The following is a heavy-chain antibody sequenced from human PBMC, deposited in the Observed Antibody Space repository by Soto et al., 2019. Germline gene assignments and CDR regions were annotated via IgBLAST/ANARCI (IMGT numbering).Heavy chain of an antibody. V-gene: IGHV1-69*13. CDR2: IIPIFGTA. Sequence: SVKVSCKASGGTFSSYAISWVRQAPGQGPEWMGGIIPIFGTANYAQKFQGRVTITADESTSTAYMELSSLRSEDTAVYYCAREGLHSSSYFDYWGQGTLVTVSS. J-gene: IGHJ4*02. D-gene: IGHD6-6*01. CDR1: GGTFSSYA. CDR3: AREGLHSSSYFDY.